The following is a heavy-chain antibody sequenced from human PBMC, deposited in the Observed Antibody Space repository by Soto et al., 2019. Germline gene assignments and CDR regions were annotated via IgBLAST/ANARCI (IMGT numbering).Heavy chain of an antibody. CDR3: ARDIASPGGDYFDS. D-gene: IGHD2-21*01. J-gene: IGHJ4*02. CDR2: ISTGGAYM. CDR1: GFTFRNYN. Sequence: EVQQVESGGGLVKAGGSLRLFCTASGFTFRNYNMNWIRQAPGKGLEWVSSISTGGAYMFYADSVKGRFTISRDNAQNSLFLQIDSPRAEDTAVYYCARDIASPGGDYFDSWGQGTLVTVSS. V-gene: IGHV3-21*06.